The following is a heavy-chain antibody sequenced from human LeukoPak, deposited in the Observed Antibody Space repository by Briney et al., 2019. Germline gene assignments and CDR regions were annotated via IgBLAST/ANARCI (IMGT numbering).Heavy chain of an antibody. V-gene: IGHV1-18*01. CDR2: ISAYNGNT. CDR1: GYTFTSYG. CDR3: ARDIFHWGDYGDSFDY. D-gene: IGHD4-17*01. Sequence: ASVKVSCTASGYTFTSYGISWVRQAPGQGLEWMGWISAYNGNTNYAQKLQGRVTMTTDTSTSTAYMELRSLRSDDTAVYYCARDIFHWGDYGDSFDYWGQGTLVTVSS. J-gene: IGHJ4*02.